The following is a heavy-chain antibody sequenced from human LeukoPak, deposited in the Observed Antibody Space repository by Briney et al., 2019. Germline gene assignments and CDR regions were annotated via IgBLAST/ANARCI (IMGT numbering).Heavy chain of an antibody. CDR2: IYYSGST. CDR1: GGSISSYY. V-gene: IGHV4-59*01. CDR3: ARETYGDYEVGMDV. J-gene: IGHJ6*04. D-gene: IGHD4-17*01. Sequence: PSETLSLTCTVSGGSISSYYWSWIRQPPGKGPEGIGYIYYSGSTKYNPSLKSRVTISVDTSKNQFSLKLSSVTAADTAVYYCARETYGDYEVGMDVWGKGTTVTVSS.